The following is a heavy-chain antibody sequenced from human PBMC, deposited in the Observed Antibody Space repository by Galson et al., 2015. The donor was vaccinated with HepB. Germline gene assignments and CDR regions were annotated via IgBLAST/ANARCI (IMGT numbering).Heavy chain of an antibody. CDR1: GIIFRSYI. CDR3: ARVRDGLALDAFDI. J-gene: IGHJ3*02. CDR2: ITGGANYI. D-gene: IGHD4-17*01. V-gene: IGHV3-21*01. Sequence: LRPSSASSGIIFRSYIMHCVRPAPGKGLEWVPSITGGANYINYSDAVKGRFTISRDNARNSLFLQMNSLGADDTAVYYCARVRDGLALDAFDIWGQGTMVTVSS.